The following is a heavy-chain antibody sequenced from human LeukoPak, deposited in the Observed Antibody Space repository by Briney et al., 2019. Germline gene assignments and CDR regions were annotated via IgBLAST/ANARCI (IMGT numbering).Heavy chain of an antibody. J-gene: IGHJ4*02. CDR1: GFTFSSFA. Sequence: GGSLRLSCAASGFTFSSFAMSWVRQAPGKGLEWVSAITGSGGSTYYADSVRGRFTISRDSSKNTLYLQMNSLRAEDTAVYYCARTYYYDSRGYSFDYWGQGTLVTVSS. CDR3: ARTYYYDSRGYSFDY. V-gene: IGHV3-23*01. CDR2: ITGSGGST. D-gene: IGHD3-22*01.